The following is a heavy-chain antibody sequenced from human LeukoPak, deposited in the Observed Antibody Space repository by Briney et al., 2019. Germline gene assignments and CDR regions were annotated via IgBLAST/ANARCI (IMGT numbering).Heavy chain of an antibody. CDR3: ARAGRAVADFDP. V-gene: IGHV1-46*01. Sequence: ASVTVSCKASGYTFTSYYMHWVRPAPGQGLEWMGIINPSGGSTGYAQEFQGRVTMARDTSTSTVYMELSSLRSEDTAVYYCARAGRAVADFDPWGQGTLVTVSS. CDR1: GYTFTSYY. J-gene: IGHJ5*02. D-gene: IGHD6-19*01. CDR2: INPSGGST.